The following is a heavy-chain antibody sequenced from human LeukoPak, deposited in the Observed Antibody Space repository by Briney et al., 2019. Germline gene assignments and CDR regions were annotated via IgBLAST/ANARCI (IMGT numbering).Heavy chain of an antibody. D-gene: IGHD2-2*01. CDR1: GGTFSSYA. V-gene: IGHV1-69*01. CDR3: ARGLGEYRSSTSCLLGYYYYYYMDV. J-gene: IGHJ6*03. CDR2: IIPIFGTA. Sequence: GGSLRLSCAASGGTFSSYAISWVRQAPGQGLEWMGGIIPIFGTANYAQKFQGRVTITADESTSTAYMELSSLRSEDTAVYYCARGLGEYRSSTSCLLGYYYYYYMDVWGKGTTVTVSS.